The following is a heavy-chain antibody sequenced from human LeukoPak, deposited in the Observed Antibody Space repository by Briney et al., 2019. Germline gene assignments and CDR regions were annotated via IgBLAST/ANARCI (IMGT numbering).Heavy chain of an antibody. CDR1: GGSISGSSYH. D-gene: IGHD3-22*01. Sequence: SETLSLTCTVSGGSISGSSYHWGWIRQPPGKGLEWIGSIYYSGSTYYNPSLKSRVTISVDTSKNQFSLKLSSVTAADTAVYYCARGTSRHYYDSSGYYFDYWGQGTLVTVSS. CDR2: IYYSGST. CDR3: ARGTSRHYYDSSGYYFDY. J-gene: IGHJ4*02. V-gene: IGHV4-39*01.